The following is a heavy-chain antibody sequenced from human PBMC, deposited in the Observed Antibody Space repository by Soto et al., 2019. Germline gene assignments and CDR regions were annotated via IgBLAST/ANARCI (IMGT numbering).Heavy chain of an antibody. D-gene: IGHD1-26*01. V-gene: IGHV4-59*08. CDR2: IYYSGRI. J-gene: IGHJ5*02. CDR3: ARHGGSYSDDWFDP. CDR1: GGSMSSYY. Sequence: PSETLSLTCTVSGGSMSSYYWSWIRQPPGKGLEWIGHIYYSGRINYNPSLKSRVTISVDTSKNQFSLKLSSVTAADTAVYYCARHGGSYSDDWFDPWGQGTLVTVSS.